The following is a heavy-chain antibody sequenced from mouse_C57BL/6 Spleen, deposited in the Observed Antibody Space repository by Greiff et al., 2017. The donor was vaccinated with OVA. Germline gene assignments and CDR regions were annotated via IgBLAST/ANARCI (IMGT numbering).Heavy chain of an antibody. D-gene: IGHD2-2*01. CDR3: ARAPYGYDAYYFDY. Sequence: EVQLQQSGPELVKPGASVKISCKASGYTFTDYYMNWVKQSHGKSLEWIGDINPNNGGTSYNQKFKGKATLTVDKSSSTAYMELRSLTSEDSAVYYCARAPYGYDAYYFDYWGQGTTLTVSS. CDR1: GYTFTDYY. CDR2: INPNNGGT. V-gene: IGHV1-26*01. J-gene: IGHJ2*01.